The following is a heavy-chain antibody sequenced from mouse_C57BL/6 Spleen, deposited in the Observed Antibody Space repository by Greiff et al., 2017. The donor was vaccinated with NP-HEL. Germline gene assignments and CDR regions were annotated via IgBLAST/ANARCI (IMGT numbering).Heavy chain of an antibody. J-gene: IGHJ1*03. V-gene: IGHV5-4*01. CDR1: GFTFGSYA. D-gene: IGHD3-3*01. CDR3: ARDGGRSWYFDV. CDR2: ISDGGSYT. Sequence: EVQLVESGGGLVKPGGSLKLSCAASGFTFGSYAMSWVRQTPEKRLEWVATISDGGSYTYYPDNVKGRFTISRDNAKNNLYLQMSHLKSEDTAMYYCARDGGRSWYFDVWGTGTTVTVSS.